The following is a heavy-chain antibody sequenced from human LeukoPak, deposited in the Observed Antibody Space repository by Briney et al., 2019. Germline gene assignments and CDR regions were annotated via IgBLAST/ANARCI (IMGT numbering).Heavy chain of an antibody. CDR3: ARHVRGYTKYYFDY. CDR1: GGSISSNTDY. D-gene: IGHD6-13*01. J-gene: IGHJ4*02. Sequence: SETLSLACTVSGGSISSNTDYWGWIRQPGGKGRERIGSIYYSWSTYYNPSLKRRVTISVGTSKHQFSLKLTSVTAADTAVYYCARHVRGYTKYYFDYWGQGTLVTVSS. CDR2: IYYSWST. V-gene: IGHV4-39*01.